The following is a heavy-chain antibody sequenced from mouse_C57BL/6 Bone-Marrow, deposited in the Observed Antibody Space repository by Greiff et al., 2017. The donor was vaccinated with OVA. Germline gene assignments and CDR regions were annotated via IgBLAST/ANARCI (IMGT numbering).Heavy chain of an antibody. V-gene: IGHV5-6*01. J-gene: IGHJ2*01. D-gene: IGHD2-3*01. CDR2: ISSGGSYT. CDR3: ARQGDGYYFDY. CDR1: GFTFSSYG. Sequence: EVHLVESGGDLVKPGGSLKLSCAASGFTFSSYGMSWVRQTPDKRLEWVATISSGGSYTYYPDSVKGRFTISRDNAKNTLYLQMSSLKSEDTAMYYCARQGDGYYFDYWGQGTTLTVSS.